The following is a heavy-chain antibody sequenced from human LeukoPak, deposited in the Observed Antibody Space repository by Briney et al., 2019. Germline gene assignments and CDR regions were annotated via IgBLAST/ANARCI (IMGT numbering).Heavy chain of an antibody. D-gene: IGHD3-22*01. V-gene: IGHV5-51*01. CDR2: IYPGDSDT. J-gene: IGHJ4*02. Sequence: PGESLKISCKGSGYSFTSYWIGWVRQMPGKGLEWMGIIYPGDSDTRYNPSFQGQVTISADKSISTAYLQWSSLKASDTAMYFCARTYYYDTSGYYYGLYYFDYWGQGTLVTVSS. CDR1: GYSFTSYW. CDR3: ARTYYYDTSGYYYGLYYFDY.